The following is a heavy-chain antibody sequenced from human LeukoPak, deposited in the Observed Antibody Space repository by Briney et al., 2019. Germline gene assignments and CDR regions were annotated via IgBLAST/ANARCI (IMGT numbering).Heavy chain of an antibody. Sequence: GGSLRLSCAASGFTFSDYYMSWIRQAPGKGLEWVGRIRSKANSYATAYAASVKGRFTISRDDSKNTAYLQMNSLKTEDTAVYYCTTILFYWGQGTLVTVSS. D-gene: IGHD2/OR15-2a*01. CDR1: GFTFSDYY. CDR2: IRSKANSYAT. V-gene: IGHV3-73*01. J-gene: IGHJ4*02. CDR3: TTILFY.